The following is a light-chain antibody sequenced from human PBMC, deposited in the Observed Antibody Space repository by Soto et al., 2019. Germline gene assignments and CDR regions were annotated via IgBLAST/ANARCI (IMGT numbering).Light chain of an antibody. V-gene: IGKV3-20*01. Sequence: ESVLTQSPGTLSFSPEATSTLSCRASQSVSTNSLAWYQQKPGQAPRPLIYGASSRATGTPDRFSGSGSGTDFTLTISRLEPEDFAVYYCQQYGSSVLTFGGGTKVDIK. CDR1: QSVSTNS. CDR2: GAS. J-gene: IGKJ4*01. CDR3: QQYGSSVLT.